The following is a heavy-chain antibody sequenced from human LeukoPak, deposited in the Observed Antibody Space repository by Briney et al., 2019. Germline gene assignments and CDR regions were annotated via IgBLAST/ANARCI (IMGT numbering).Heavy chain of an antibody. CDR1: GFTFSSYG. CDR2: IRYDGSNK. D-gene: IGHD3-22*01. V-gene: IGHV3-30*02. CDR3: AKDVVHYYDTSGFDY. Sequence: GGSLRLSCAASGFTFSSYGMHWVRPAPGKGLEWVAFIRYDGSNKYYADSVKGRFTISRDNSKNTLYLQMNSLRAEDTAVYYCAKDVVHYYDTSGFDYWGQGTLVTVSS. J-gene: IGHJ4*02.